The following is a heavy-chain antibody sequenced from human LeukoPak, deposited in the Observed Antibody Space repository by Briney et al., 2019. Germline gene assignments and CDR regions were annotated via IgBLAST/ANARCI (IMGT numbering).Heavy chain of an antibody. J-gene: IGHJ4*02. Sequence: GGSLRLSCAASGFTFNNYIMNWVRQAPGKGLEWVSSISSSSDYIYYADSVKGRFTISRDNAKNTLYLQMNSLRAEDTAVYYCARGADSGYSSDNWGQGTLVSVSS. D-gene: IGHD3-9*01. CDR3: ARGADSGYSSDN. CDR1: GFTFNNYI. CDR2: ISSSSDYI. V-gene: IGHV3-21*01.